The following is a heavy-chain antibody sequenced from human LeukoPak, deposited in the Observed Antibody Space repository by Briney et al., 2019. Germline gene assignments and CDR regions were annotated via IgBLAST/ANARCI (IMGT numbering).Heavy chain of an antibody. D-gene: IGHD6-13*01. J-gene: IGHJ5*02. CDR1: GGSISSSSYY. V-gene: IGHV4-39*01. CDR2: IYYSGST. Sequence: SETLSLTCTVSGGSISSSSYYWGWIRQPPGKGLEWIGSIYYSGSTYYNPSLKSRVTISVDTSKNQFSLKLSSVTAADTAVCYCARRSSSWYFDWFDPWGQGTLVTVSS. CDR3: ARRSSSWYFDWFDP.